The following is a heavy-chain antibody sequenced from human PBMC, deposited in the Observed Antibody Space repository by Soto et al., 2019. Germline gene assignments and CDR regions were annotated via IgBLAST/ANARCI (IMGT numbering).Heavy chain of an antibody. CDR1: GFTFSAYA. CDR3: ARDLGVPFPSIMDV. D-gene: IGHD3-3*01. CDR2: ITSVGIST. Sequence: VQVVESGGGLVQPGGSLRLSCAASGFTFSAYAMHWGRQAPGKGLEYVSAITSVGISTYYANSVKGRFTISRDNSKNTLYLQMGRLRAEDMAVSDCARDLGVPFPSIMDVWGRGNTVTVSS. V-gene: IGHV3-64*01. J-gene: IGHJ6*02.